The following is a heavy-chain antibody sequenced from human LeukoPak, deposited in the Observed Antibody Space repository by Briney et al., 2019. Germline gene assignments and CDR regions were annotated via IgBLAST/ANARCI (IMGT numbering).Heavy chain of an antibody. CDR1: GGSISSSSYY. D-gene: IGHD3-22*01. Sequence: PSETLSLTCTVSGGSISSSSYYWGWIRQPPGKGLEWIGSIYYSGSTYYNPSLKSRVTISVDTSKNQFSLKLSSVTAADTAVYYCARDTYYYDSSCLDYWGQGTLVTVSS. CDR2: IYYSGST. CDR3: ARDTYYYDSSCLDY. J-gene: IGHJ4*02. V-gene: IGHV4-39*07.